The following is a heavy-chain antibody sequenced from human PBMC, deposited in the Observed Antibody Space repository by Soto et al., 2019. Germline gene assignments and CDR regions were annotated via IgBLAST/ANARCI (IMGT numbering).Heavy chain of an antibody. J-gene: IGHJ6*02. CDR2: VNPSAGST. CDR1: GYTFTSYY. Sequence: GASVKVSCKASGYTFTSYYMHWVRQAPGQGLEWMGIVNPSAGSTSYAQKFQGRVTMTRDTSTSTVYMELSSLRSEDTAVYYCARGPYYYDSSGYWAPGSYYYYGMDVWGQGTTVTVSS. CDR3: ARGPYYYDSSGYWAPGSYYYYGMDV. V-gene: IGHV1-46*01. D-gene: IGHD3-22*01.